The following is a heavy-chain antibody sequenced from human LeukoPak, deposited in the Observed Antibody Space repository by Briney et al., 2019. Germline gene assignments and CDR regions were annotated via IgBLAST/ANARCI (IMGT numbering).Heavy chain of an antibody. CDR2: ISAAGDT. CDR1: GFTFSSYD. Sequence: GGSLRLSCAASGFTFSSYDMHWVRQATGKGLEWVSAISAAGDTYYLDSVRGRFTISRENAKNSLYLQMNSLRAGDTAVYYCVALGDRIYWGQGTLVTVSS. D-gene: IGHD2-21*02. V-gene: IGHV3-13*01. CDR3: VALGDRIY. J-gene: IGHJ4*02.